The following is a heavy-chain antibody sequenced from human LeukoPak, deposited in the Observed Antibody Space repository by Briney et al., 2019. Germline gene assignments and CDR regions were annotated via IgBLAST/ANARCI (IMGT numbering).Heavy chain of an antibody. CDR3: ARPGGVYSGSYYAFDY. CDR1: GGTFSSYA. Sequence: SVKVSCKASGGTFSSYAISWVRQAPGQGLEWMGGIIPIFGTANYAQKFQGRVTITADESTSTAYMELSSLRSEDTAVYYCARPGGVYSGSYYAFDYWGQGTLVTVSS. CDR2: IIPIFGTA. V-gene: IGHV1-69*13. J-gene: IGHJ4*02. D-gene: IGHD1-26*01.